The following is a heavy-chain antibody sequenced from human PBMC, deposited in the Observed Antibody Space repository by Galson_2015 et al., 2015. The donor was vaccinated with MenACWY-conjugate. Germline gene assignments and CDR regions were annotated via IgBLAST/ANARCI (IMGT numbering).Heavy chain of an antibody. D-gene: IGHD3-22*01. CDR3: ARNYFESNAYYDH. J-gene: IGHJ5*02. Sequence: SVKVSCKASGDTFSRYAIHWVRQAPGQGLEWMGWIIAGNGNTKYSQKFQARVTITRDTTASTVYMELSSLRSEDTAVYYCARNYFESNAYYDHWRQGTLVTVSP. V-gene: IGHV1-3*01. CDR1: GDTFSRYA. CDR2: IIAGNGNT.